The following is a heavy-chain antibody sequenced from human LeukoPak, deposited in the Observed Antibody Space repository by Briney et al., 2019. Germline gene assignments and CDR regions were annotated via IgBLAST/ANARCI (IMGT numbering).Heavy chain of an antibody. J-gene: IGHJ4*02. Sequence: GASVTVSFTASVYTFTVYYMHWVRQAHGQGLEWMGWINPNSGGTNYAQEFQGRVTMTRDTSISTAYMELSRLRSDDTAVYYCARDRTLKYYYDSSGYDPFDYWGQGTLVTVSS. V-gene: IGHV1-2*02. D-gene: IGHD3-22*01. CDR2: INPNSGGT. CDR1: VYTFTVYY. CDR3: ARDRTLKYYYDSSGYDPFDY.